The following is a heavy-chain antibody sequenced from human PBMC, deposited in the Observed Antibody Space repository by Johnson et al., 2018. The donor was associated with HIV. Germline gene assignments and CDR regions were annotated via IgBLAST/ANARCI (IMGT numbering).Heavy chain of an antibody. CDR3: ARAYSYGVFDI. Sequence: QMQLVESGGGVVQPGRSLRLSCAASGFTFSSYGMHWVRQAPGKGLEWVSVIYSGGSTYYADSVKGRFTISRDNSKKTLYLQMNTLRPEDTAVYYCARAYSYGVFDIWGQGTMVTVSS. V-gene: IGHV3-NL1*01. CDR1: GFTFSSYG. J-gene: IGHJ3*02. D-gene: IGHD5-18*01. CDR2: IYSGGST.